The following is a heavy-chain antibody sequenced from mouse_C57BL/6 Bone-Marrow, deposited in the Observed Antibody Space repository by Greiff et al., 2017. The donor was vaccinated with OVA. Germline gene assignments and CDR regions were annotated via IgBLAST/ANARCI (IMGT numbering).Heavy chain of an antibody. Sequence: QVQLQQPGAELVKPGASVKLSCKASGYTFTSYWMHWVKQRPGQGLEWIGMIHPNSGSINYNEKFKSKATLTVDKSSCTAYMQLSSLTSAVSAVYYCVRDGWLLLWGQGTLVTVSA. V-gene: IGHV1-64*01. CDR1: GYTFTSYW. J-gene: IGHJ3*01. CDR3: VRDGWLLL. CDR2: IHPNSGSI. D-gene: IGHD2-3*01.